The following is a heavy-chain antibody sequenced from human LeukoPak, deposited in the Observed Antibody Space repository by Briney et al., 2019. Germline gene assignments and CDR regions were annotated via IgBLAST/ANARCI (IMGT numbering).Heavy chain of an antibody. J-gene: IGHJ6*02. V-gene: IGHV3-21*01. CDR2: ISSSSSYI. CDR3: AREYSGYYDSSGDYYYYGMDV. D-gene: IGHD3-22*01. CDR1: GFTFSSYS. Sequence: GGSLRLSCAASGFTFSSYSMNWVRQAPGKGLEWVSSISSSSSYIYYADSVKGRFTISRDNAKNSLYLQMNSLRAEDTAVYYCAREYSGYYDSSGDYYYYGMDVWGQGTTVTVSS.